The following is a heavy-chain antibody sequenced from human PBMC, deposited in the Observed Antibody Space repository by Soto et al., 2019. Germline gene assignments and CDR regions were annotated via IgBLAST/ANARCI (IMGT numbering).Heavy chain of an antibody. CDR2: TYYRSKWIN. J-gene: IGHJ4*02. CDR1: GDSFSTNRAA. D-gene: IGHD1-1*01. Sequence: QVQLQQSGPGLVKPSQTLSLTCAISGDSFSTNRAAWNWIRQSPSRGLEWLGRTYYRSKWINDYAVSVKGRITVNPGTAQNQSSLQLSSVTPGDTAVYYCARAELERRFDYCSQGTLVTVSS. CDR3: ARAELERRFDY. V-gene: IGHV6-1*01.